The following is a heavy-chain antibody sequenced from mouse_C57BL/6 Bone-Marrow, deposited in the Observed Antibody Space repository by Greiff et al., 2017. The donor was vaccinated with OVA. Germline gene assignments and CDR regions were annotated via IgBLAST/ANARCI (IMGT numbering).Heavy chain of an antibody. CDR2: IDPENGDT. D-gene: IGHD2-1*01. V-gene: IGHV14-4*01. J-gene: IGHJ3*01. Sequence: VQLQQFGAELVRPGASVKLSCTASGFNIKDDYMHWVKQRPEQGLEWIGWIDPENGDTEYASKFQGKATITADTSSNTAYLQLSSLTSEDTAVYYCTTPIYYGNFWGQGTLVTVSA. CDR3: TTPIYYGNF. CDR1: GFNIKDDY.